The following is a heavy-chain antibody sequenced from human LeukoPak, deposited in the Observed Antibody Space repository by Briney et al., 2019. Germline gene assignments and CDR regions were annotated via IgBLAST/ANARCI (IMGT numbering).Heavy chain of an antibody. CDR3: ARGTDYGGNSGSIYYYYYMDV. Sequence: SETLSLTCTVSGGSLSSYYWSWIRQPPGKGLEGIGYIYYSGSTNYNPSLKSRVTISVDTSKNQFSLKLSSVTAADTAVYYCARGTDYGGNSGSIYYYYYMDVWGKGTTVTVSS. CDR1: GGSLSSYY. CDR2: IYYSGST. V-gene: IGHV4-59*01. D-gene: IGHD4-23*01. J-gene: IGHJ6*03.